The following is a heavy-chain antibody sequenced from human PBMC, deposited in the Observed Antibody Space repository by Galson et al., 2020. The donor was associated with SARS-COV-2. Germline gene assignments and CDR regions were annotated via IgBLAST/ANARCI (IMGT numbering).Heavy chain of an antibody. CDR3: AKVGGQWLEFDY. J-gene: IGHJ4*02. V-gene: IGHV1-8*01. CDR1: GYTFSRHD. CDR2: MNPNTGNT. Sequence: ASVKVSCKASGYTFSRHDINWVRQAPGQGLEWMGWMNPNTGNTCYAQKFQGRVTMTRDTSISTAYMELNSLRSEDTAVYYCAKVGGQWLEFDYWGQGTLVTVSS. D-gene: IGHD6-19*01.